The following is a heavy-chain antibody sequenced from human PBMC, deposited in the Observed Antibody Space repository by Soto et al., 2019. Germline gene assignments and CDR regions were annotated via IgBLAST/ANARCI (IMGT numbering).Heavy chain of an antibody. D-gene: IGHD3-3*01. Sequence: QVQLVQSGAEVKKPGASVKVSCTTSGYTFTLFGITWVRQAPGQGLEWMGWISPYNGDTKYAEKLEGRVTLTTDTSTDTAYMELTSLTSDDTAEYYCASSGGYYDFWSGRNDAFDIWGQGTMVTVSS. V-gene: IGHV1-18*01. J-gene: IGHJ3*02. CDR2: ISPYNGDT. CDR3: ASSGGYYDFWSGRNDAFDI. CDR1: GYTFTLFG.